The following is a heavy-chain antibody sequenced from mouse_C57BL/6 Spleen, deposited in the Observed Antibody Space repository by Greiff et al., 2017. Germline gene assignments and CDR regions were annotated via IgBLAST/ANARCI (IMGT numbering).Heavy chain of an antibody. CDR3: ARWYDYDRFAY. CDR1: GYSFTGYG. J-gene: IGHJ3*01. D-gene: IGHD2-4*01. Sequence: VQLQQSGAELMKPGASVTLSCTATGYSFTGYGIEWVKQRPGHGLEWIGEILPGRGSTNYNEKFKGKATFTEDTSTNTAYMQLSSLTTEDSAIYYCARWYDYDRFAYWGQGTLVTVSA. CDR2: ILPGRGST. V-gene: IGHV1-9*01.